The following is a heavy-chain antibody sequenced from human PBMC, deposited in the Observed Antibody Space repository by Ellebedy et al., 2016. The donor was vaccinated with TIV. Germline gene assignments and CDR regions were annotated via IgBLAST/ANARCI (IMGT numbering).Heavy chain of an antibody. V-gene: IGHV3-30-3*01. Sequence: PGGSLRLSCAASGFTFSSYAMHWVRQAPGKGLEWVAVISYDGSNKYYADSVKGRFTISRDNSKNTLYLQMNSLRAEDTAVYYCARGCGGSCYSEADYWGQGTLVTVSS. CDR3: ARGCGGSCYSEADY. CDR2: ISYDGSNK. D-gene: IGHD2-15*01. CDR1: GFTFSSYA. J-gene: IGHJ4*02.